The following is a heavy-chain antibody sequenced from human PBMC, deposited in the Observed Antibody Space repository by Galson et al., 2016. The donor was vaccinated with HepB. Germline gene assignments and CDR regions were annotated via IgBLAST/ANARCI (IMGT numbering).Heavy chain of an antibody. D-gene: IGHD2-8*01. CDR1: GFTFSDYY. V-gene: IGHV3-11*01. J-gene: IGHJ6*02. Sequence: SLRLSCAASGFTFSDYYMTWMRQAPGQGLEWVSYITSSGSSVYYAEYEQGRFIISRDNAKNSLYLQMNFLRAEDTAVYYCARRGPLMADVWGQGTTVTVSS. CDR2: ITSSGSSV. CDR3: ARRGPLMADV.